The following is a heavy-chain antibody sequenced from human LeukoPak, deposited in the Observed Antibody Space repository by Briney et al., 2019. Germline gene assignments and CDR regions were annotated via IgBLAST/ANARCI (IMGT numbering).Heavy chain of an antibody. CDR3: ARWGATGYGDY. J-gene: IGHJ4*02. D-gene: IGHD3-9*01. V-gene: IGHV3-48*03. CDR2: ISDSSSTI. Sequence: PGGSLRLSCAASGFTFSSYGMNWVRQAPGKGLEWVPYISDSSSTIYYADSVKGRLTISRDNAKNSLYLQMNSLRAEDTAVYYCARWGATGYGDYWGQGTLVTVSS. CDR1: GFTFSSYG.